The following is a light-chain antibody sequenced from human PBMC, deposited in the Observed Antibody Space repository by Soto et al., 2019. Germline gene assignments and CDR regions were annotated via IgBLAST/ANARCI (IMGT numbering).Light chain of an antibody. CDR2: EDS. CDR3: QSYDNSNPSWV. V-gene: IGLV6-57*04. Sequence: NFMLTQPHSVSESPGKTVTISCTRTSGRIASNYVQWYQQRPGSAPTTVIYEDSQRPSGVPDRFSGSIDSSSNSASLTISGLETEDEADYYCQSYDNSNPSWVFGGGTQLTVL. J-gene: IGLJ3*02. CDR1: SGRIASNY.